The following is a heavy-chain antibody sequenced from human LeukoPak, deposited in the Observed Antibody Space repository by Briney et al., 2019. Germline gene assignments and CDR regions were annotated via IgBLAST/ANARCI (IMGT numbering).Heavy chain of an antibody. V-gene: IGHV3-11*01. Sequence: GGSLRLSCAASGFTFSDYYMAWIRQAPGKGLEWVSYISSSGSTIYYADSLKGRFTISRDNAKNSLYLQMNSLRAEDTAVYYCARDIAGYGSGSYSVDYWGQGTLITVSP. D-gene: IGHD3-10*01. CDR3: ARDIAGYGSGSYSVDY. CDR2: ISSSGSTI. J-gene: IGHJ4*02. CDR1: GFTFSDYY.